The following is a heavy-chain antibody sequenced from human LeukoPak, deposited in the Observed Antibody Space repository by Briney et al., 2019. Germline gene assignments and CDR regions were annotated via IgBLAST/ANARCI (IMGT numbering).Heavy chain of an antibody. J-gene: IGHJ4*02. CDR2: IKEDESAK. CDR1: GFIFTDHW. D-gene: IGHD3-16*01. Sequence: GGSLRLSCVASGFIFTDHWMSWIRQAPGKGLDWVANIKEDESAKFYADSVRGRFTISRDNAKNSVYLEMNNLRVEDTAVYYCARAVDVADYWGRGTLVTVSS. V-gene: IGHV3-7*01. CDR3: ARAVDVADY.